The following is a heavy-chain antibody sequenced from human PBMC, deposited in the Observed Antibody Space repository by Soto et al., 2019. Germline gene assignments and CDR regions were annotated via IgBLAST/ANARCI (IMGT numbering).Heavy chain of an antibody. CDR2: ISAYNGNT. CDR1: DYTFTSYG. V-gene: IGHV1-18*01. CDR3: ARGPIFYGSGSPPLDY. J-gene: IGHJ4*02. Sequence: ASVKVSCKASDYTFTSYGISWVRQAPGQGLEWMGWISAYNGNTNYAQKLQGRVTMTTDTSTSTAYMELRSLRSDDTAVYYCARGPIFYGSGSPPLDYWGQGTLVTVSS. D-gene: IGHD3-10*01.